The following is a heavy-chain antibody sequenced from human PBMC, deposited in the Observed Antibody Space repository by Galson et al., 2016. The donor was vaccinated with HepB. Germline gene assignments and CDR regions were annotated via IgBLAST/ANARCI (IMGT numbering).Heavy chain of an antibody. CDR2: ISTSGNTG. D-gene: IGHD4-17*01. CDR1: GFTFSDYY. V-gene: IGHV3-11*01. Sequence: SLRLSCAASGFTFSDYYMSWIRQAPGKGLEWLEHISTSGNTGYYADSLRGRITIPRDNAKSSLYLQMNSLTAEDTAVYYCAAWAGAYCNDDYNKPLDYWGQGTLVTVSS. J-gene: IGHJ4*02. CDR3: AAWAGAYCNDDYNKPLDY.